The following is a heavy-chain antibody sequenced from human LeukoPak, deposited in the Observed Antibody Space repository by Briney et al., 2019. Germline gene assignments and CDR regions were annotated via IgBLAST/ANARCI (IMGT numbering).Heavy chain of an antibody. CDR2: IIPILGIA. V-gene: IGHV1-69*10. Sequence: SVTVSCKASGGTFSSYAISWVRQAPGQGLEWMGRIIPILGIANYAQKFQGRVTITADKSTSTAYMELSSLRSEDTAVYYCARRQGYCSSTSCPGYYFDYWGQGTLVTVSS. J-gene: IGHJ4*02. D-gene: IGHD2-2*01. CDR1: GGTFSSYA. CDR3: ARRQGYCSSTSCPGYYFDY.